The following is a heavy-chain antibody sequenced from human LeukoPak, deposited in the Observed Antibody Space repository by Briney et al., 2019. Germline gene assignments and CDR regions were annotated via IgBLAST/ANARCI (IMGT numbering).Heavy chain of an antibody. CDR2: IKQDGSEK. Sequence: GGSLRLSCAASGFTFSSYWMSWVRQASGKGLEWVANIKQDGSEKYYVDSVKGRFTTSRDNAKNSLYLQMNSLRVEDTALYYCARAQTYGDSRLLLDYWGQGALVTVSS. CDR1: GFTFSSYW. V-gene: IGHV3-7*03. CDR3: ARAQTYGDSRLLLDY. J-gene: IGHJ4*02. D-gene: IGHD2-21*02.